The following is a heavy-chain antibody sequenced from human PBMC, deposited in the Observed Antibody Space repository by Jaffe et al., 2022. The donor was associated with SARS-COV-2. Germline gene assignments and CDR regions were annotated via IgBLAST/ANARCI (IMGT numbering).Heavy chain of an antibody. J-gene: IGHJ2*01. CDR3: TRDGGLRWPILYWYFDL. CDR1: GFTFGDYA. CDR2: IRSKAYGGTT. D-gene: IGHD4-17*01. V-gene: IGHV3-49*03. Sequence: EVQLVESGGGLVQPGRSLRLSCTASGFTFGDYAMSWFRQAPGKGLEWVGFIRSKAYGGTTEYAASVKGRFTISRDDSKSIAYLQMNSLKTEDTAVYYCTRDGGLRWPILYWYFDLWGRGTLVTVSS.